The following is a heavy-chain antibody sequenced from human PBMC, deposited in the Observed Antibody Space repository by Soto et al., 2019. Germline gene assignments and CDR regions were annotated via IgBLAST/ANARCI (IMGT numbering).Heavy chain of an antibody. D-gene: IGHD5-12*01. Sequence: LRLSCAASGFTFSSYGMHWVRQAPGKGLEWVAVISYDGNNNYYVDSVRGRFTISRDNSKNTLYLQLNSPRPEDTAVYYCAKDRAYSAFDSRYYYHGIDVWGQGTTVTVSS. CDR2: ISYDGNNN. CDR3: AKDRAYSAFDSRYYYHGIDV. V-gene: IGHV3-30*18. J-gene: IGHJ6*02. CDR1: GFTFSSYG.